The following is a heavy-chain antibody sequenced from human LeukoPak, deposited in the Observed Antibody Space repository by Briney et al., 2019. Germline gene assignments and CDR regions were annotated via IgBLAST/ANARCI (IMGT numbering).Heavy chain of an antibody. J-gene: IGHJ3*02. V-gene: IGHV3-23*01. D-gene: IGHD3-22*01. Sequence: GGSLRLSCAASGFTFSSYAMSWVRQAPGKGLEWVSAISGSGGSTYYADSVKGRFTISRDNSRNTLYLQMNSLRAEDTAVYYCAREYDSSGFRIPHAFDIWGQGTMVTVSS. CDR1: GFTFSSYA. CDR2: ISGSGGST. CDR3: AREYDSSGFRIPHAFDI.